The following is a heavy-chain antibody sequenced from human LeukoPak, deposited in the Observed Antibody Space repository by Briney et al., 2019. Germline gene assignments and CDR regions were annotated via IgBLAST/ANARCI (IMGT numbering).Heavy chain of an antibody. J-gene: IGHJ1*01. D-gene: IGHD3-10*01. V-gene: IGHV3-30-3*01. CDR3: ARDSQYYGSGKQYFQH. CDR1: GFTFSSYA. Sequence: GRSLRLSCAASGFTFSSYAMHWVRQAPGKGLEWVAVISHDGSMKYYADSVNGRFTISRDNSKNTIYLQMNSLRAEDTAVYYCARDSQYYGSGKQYFQHWGQGTLVTASS. CDR2: ISHDGSMK.